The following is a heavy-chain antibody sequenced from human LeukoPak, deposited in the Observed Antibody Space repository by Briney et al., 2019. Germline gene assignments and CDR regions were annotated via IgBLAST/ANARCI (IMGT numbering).Heavy chain of an antibody. Sequence: GGSLRLSCAASGFTFSSYAMSGVRQAPGKGLEWVSAISGSGGSTYYADSVKGRFTTSRDNSKNTLYLQMNSLRAEDTAVYYCAKVLSSGWYGDAFDIWGQGTMVTVSS. V-gene: IGHV3-23*01. CDR1: GFTFSSYA. D-gene: IGHD6-19*01. CDR3: AKVLSSGWYGDAFDI. CDR2: ISGSGGST. J-gene: IGHJ3*02.